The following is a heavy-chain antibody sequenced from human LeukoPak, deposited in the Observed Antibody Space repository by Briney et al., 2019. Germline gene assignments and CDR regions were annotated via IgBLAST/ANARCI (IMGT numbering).Heavy chain of an antibody. D-gene: IGHD3-10*01. CDR3: ARILHGSGSYGLDY. CDR1: GFTFSSYS. CDR2: ISSSSSYI. V-gene: IGHV3-21*01. J-gene: IGHJ4*02. Sequence: GGSLRLSCAASGFTFSSYSMNWVRQAPGKGLEWVSSISSSSSYIYYADSVKGRFTISRDNAENSLYLQMNSLRAEDTAVYYCARILHGSGSYGLDYWGQGTLVTVSS.